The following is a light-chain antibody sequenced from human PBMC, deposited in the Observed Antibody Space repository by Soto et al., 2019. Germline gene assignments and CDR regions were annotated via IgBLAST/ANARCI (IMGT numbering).Light chain of an antibody. V-gene: IGKV1-5*03. Sequence: DIQMTQSPSTLSASVGDRVTITCRASQTINVFLAWYQQKPGKAPKLLIQKASKLETGVPSRFSGSGSGTDFALTISGLQPDDFATYYCHQYNSYSWTFGQGTKVEFK. CDR3: HQYNSYSWT. J-gene: IGKJ1*01. CDR1: QTINVF. CDR2: KAS.